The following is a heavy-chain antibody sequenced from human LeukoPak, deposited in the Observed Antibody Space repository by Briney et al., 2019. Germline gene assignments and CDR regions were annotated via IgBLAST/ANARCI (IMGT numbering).Heavy chain of an antibody. V-gene: IGHV4-61*02. CDR3: AREGMGRAAHNWFDP. D-gene: IGHD2-15*01. CDR1: GGSISSGSYY. CDR2: IYTSGST. J-gene: IGHJ5*02. Sequence: PSQTLSLTCTVSGGSISSGSYYWSWIRQPAGKGLEWIGRIYTSGSTNYNPSLKSRVTISVDTSKNQFSLQLNSVTPEDTAVYYCAREGMGRAAHNWFDPWGQGTLVTVSS.